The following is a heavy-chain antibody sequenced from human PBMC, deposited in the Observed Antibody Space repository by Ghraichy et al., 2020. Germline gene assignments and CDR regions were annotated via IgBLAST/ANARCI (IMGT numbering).Heavy chain of an antibody. CDR3: AKDYSPVPVILSLRGPY. V-gene: IGHV3-23*01. Sequence: LSLTCAASGFTFSSFAMTWVRQAPGEGLEWVSTISGSGGSTFYADSVKGRFTISRDTSQRTLYLQMNSLRAEDTAVYYCAKDYSPVPVILSLRGPYWGQGTLVTVSS. CDR2: ISGSGGST. CDR1: GFTFSSFA. D-gene: IGHD3-10*01. J-gene: IGHJ4*02.